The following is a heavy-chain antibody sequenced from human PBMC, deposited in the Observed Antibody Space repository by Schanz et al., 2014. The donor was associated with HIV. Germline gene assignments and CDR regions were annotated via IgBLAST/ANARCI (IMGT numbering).Heavy chain of an antibody. J-gene: IGHJ4*02. CDR1: GGSISSGGHY. D-gene: IGHD3-22*01. CDR3: ARVPPSDSSGYYPFDY. Sequence: QVQLQQWGAGLLKPSQTLSLTCTVAGGSISSGGHYWSWIRQHPAKGLEWIGYMYYSGSTYYNPSLKRGLMTSVKNYKNHSPQQLSYVPTADTAVYYCARVPPSDSSGYYPFDYWGQGTLVTVSS. V-gene: IGHV4-31*03. CDR2: MYYSGST.